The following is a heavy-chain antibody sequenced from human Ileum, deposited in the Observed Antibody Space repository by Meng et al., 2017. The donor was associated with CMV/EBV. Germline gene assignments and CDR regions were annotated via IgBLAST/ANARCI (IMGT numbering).Heavy chain of an antibody. CDR3: ARDPIRANWVDS. CDR1: GFSFGTYW. Sequence: AASGFSFGTYWMHWVRQGPGKGLVWVSRIKSDGSVTDYADSVKGRFTISRDNANNTLYLQMNSLRVDDTSVYFCARDPIRANWVDSWGQGTLVTVSS. V-gene: IGHV3-74*01. J-gene: IGHJ5*01. CDR2: IKSDGSVT. D-gene: IGHD2-2*02.